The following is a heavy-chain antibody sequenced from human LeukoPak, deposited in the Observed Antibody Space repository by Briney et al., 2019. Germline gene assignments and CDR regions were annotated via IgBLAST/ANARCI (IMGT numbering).Heavy chain of an antibody. D-gene: IGHD6-19*01. CDR3: AKVPGSGWYSFDY. CDR1: GFTFTSYA. V-gene: IGHV3-30*04. J-gene: IGHJ4*02. CDR2: MSSDGSDK. Sequence: GGSLRLPCAASGFTFTSYAMHWVRQAPGKGLEWVAVMSSDGSDKYYADSVKGRFSISRDNSKNTLYLQMNSLRAEDTAVYYCAKVPGSGWYSFDYWGQGALVTVSS.